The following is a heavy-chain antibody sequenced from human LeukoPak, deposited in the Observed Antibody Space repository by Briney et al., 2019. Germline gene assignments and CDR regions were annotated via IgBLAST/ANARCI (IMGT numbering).Heavy chain of an antibody. D-gene: IGHD2-2*01. CDR2: IYSGGST. CDR3: ARARCSSTSCIPSYYMDV. V-gene: IGHV3-53*01. CDR1: GFTVNSNY. Sequence: SGGSLRLSCAASGFTVNSNYMTWVRQAPGKGLEWVSVIYSGGSTYYADSVKGRFTISRDNAKNSLYLQMNSLRAEDTAVYYCARARCSSTSCIPSYYMDVWGKGTTVTVSS. J-gene: IGHJ6*03.